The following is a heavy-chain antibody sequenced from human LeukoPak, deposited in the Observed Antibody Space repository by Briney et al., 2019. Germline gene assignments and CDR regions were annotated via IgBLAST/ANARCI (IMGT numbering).Heavy chain of an antibody. D-gene: IGHD3-16*01. J-gene: IGHJ6*03. CDR3: AKLGGQEVHNYYVAV. CDR2: IIDNGYIT. CDR1: GFTFSSYA. Sequence: PGGSLGLSCAASGFTFSSYAMSWVRQAPGKGLEWVSGIIDNGYITYYANSVRGRFTISRDNSKNTLFLQMNSLRAEDTAVYYCAKLGGQEVHNYYVAVWGKGTTVAVSS. V-gene: IGHV3-23*01.